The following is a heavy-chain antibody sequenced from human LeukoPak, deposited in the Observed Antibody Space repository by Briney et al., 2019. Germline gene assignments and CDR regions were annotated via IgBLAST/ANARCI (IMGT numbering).Heavy chain of an antibody. CDR3: ARGQNGSGSYYNPGPPDY. CDR2: INHSGST. D-gene: IGHD3-10*01. J-gene: IGHJ4*02. CDR1: GGSFSGYY. Sequence: SETLSLTCAVCGGSFSGYYWSWIRQPPGKGLEWIAEINHSGSTNYNPSLKSRVTISVDTSKNQFSLKLSSVTAADTAVYYCARGQNGSGSYYNPGPPDYWGQGTLVTVSS. V-gene: IGHV4-34*01.